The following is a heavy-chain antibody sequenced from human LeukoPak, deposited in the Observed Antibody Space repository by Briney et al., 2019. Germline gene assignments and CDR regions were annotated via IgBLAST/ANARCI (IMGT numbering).Heavy chain of an antibody. CDR3: ARGRGSWYGVYFDY. J-gene: IGHJ4*02. CDR1: GFTVSSNY. CDR2: IKRDGGEK. D-gene: IGHD6-13*01. V-gene: IGHV3-7*01. Sequence: GGSLRLSCAASGFTVSSNYMSWVRQAPGKGLEWVANIKRDGGEKYYVDSVKGRFTISRDNAKNSLYLQLNSLRTEDTAVYYCARGRGSWYGVYFDYWGQGTLVTVSS.